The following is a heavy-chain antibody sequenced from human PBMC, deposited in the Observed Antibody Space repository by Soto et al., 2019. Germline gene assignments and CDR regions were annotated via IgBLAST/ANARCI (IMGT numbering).Heavy chain of an antibody. D-gene: IGHD6-19*01. J-gene: IGHJ5*01. CDR2: ISAYNGNT. CDR3: ATGLPVAGTGWFDS. V-gene: IGHV1-18*01. Sequence: ASVKVSCKASGYTFTSYGISWVRQAPGQGLEWMGWISAYNGNTNYAQKLQGRVTMTTDTSTSTAYMELRSLRSDDTAVYYCATGLPVAGTGWFDSWGQVTLVTVSS. CDR1: GYTFTSYG.